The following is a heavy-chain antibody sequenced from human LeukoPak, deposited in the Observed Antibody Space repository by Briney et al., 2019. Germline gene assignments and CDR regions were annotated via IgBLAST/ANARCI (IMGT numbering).Heavy chain of an antibody. CDR2: IYYSGST. D-gene: IGHD4-17*01. V-gene: IGHV4-59*01. CDR1: GGSISSYY. J-gene: IGHJ4*02. CDR3: ATLTTVTTH. Sequence: SETLSLTCTVSGGSISSYYCSWTRQPPGKGLEWIGYIYYSGSTNYNPSLKSRVTISVDTSKNQFSLKLSSVTAADTAVYYCATLTTVTTHWGQGTLVTVSS.